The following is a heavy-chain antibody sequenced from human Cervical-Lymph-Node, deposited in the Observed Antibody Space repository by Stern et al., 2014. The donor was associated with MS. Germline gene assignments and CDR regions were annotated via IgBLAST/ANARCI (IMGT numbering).Heavy chain of an antibody. V-gene: IGHV4-30-2*01. CDR3: VRGRGSGWVFNSYGLDV. CDR1: GGSISSGGDS. J-gene: IGHJ6*02. CDR2: IYHSGNT. Sequence: LQLQESGSGLLRPSQTLSLTCAVSGGSISSGGDSWNWIRRPPGKGLEWIGYIYHSGNTFYNPSLESRVTISVDKSKNQFSLKLSSVTAADTAVFYCVRGRGSGWVFNSYGLDVWGQGTTVTVSS. D-gene: IGHD6-19*01.